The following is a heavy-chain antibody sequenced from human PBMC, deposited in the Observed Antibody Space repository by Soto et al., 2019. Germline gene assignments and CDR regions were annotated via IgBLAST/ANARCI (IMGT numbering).Heavy chain of an antibody. Sequence: EVQLLESGGGLVQPGGSLRLSCAASGFTFSSYAMSWVRQAPGKGLEWVSAISGSGGSTYYADSVKGRFTISRDNSKNTLYLQVNSLRAEDTAVYYCAKEIVVVPAAMGGSLDYWGQGTLVTVSS. CDR1: GFTFSSYA. V-gene: IGHV3-23*01. J-gene: IGHJ4*02. CDR2: ISGSGGST. D-gene: IGHD2-2*01. CDR3: AKEIVVVPAAMGGSLDY.